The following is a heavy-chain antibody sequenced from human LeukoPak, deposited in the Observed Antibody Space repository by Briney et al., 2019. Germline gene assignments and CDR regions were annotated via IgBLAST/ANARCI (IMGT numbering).Heavy chain of an antibody. D-gene: IGHD3-3*01. CDR1: GYTFTRYY. CDR2: INPNSGGT. J-gene: IGHJ4*02. Sequence: ASVKVSCKASGYTFTRYYMHWVRQAPGQGLEWMGWINPNSGGTNYAQKFQGRVTMTRDTSISTAYMELDRLISDDPAVYYCSRDHDYVDYWGQGTLVTVSS. CDR3: SRDHDYVDY. V-gene: IGHV1-2*02.